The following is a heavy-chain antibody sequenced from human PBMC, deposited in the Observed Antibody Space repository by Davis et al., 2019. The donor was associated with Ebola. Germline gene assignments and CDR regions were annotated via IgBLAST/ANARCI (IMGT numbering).Heavy chain of an antibody. V-gene: IGHV3-48*03. CDR1: GFTFSSYE. D-gene: IGHD3-9*01. J-gene: IGHJ4*02. CDR2: ISSSGSTI. CDR3: ARDAFSLSRYDTEDH. Sequence: GGSLRLSCAASGFTFSSYEMNWVRQAPGKGLEWASYISSSGSTIYYADSVKGRFTISRDNARDSLYLQMDSLRVEDTAIYYCARDAFSLSRYDTEDHWGQGTLVTVSS.